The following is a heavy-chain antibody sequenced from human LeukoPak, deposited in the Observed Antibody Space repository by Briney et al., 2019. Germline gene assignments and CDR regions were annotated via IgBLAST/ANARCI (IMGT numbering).Heavy chain of an antibody. CDR3: AKEYDYGDYGNLE. J-gene: IGHJ4*02. D-gene: IGHD4-17*01. CDR2: ISGSGDST. V-gene: IGHV3-23*01. CDR1: GFTFSTYA. Sequence: GSLRLSCAASGFTFSTYAVNWVRQAPGKGLEWVSTISGSGDSTYYADSVKGRFTISRDNSKDTLYLQMNSLRAEDTAVYYCAKEYDYGDYGNLEWGQGTLVTVSS.